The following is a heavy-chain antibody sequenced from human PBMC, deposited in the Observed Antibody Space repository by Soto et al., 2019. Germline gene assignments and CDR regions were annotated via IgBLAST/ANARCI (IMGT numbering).Heavy chain of an antibody. D-gene: IGHD4-4*01. Sequence: GGSLRLSCAASGFTVSNNYMSWVRQAPGKGLEWVSVIYDGGSTYYAESVKDRFTISRDNSKNTLYLQMNSLRAEDTAVYYCAKNRPPPSTGPIDYWGQGTLVTVSS. CDR3: AKNRPPPSTGPIDY. CDR2: IYDGGST. J-gene: IGHJ4*02. V-gene: IGHV3-66*01. CDR1: GFTVSNNY.